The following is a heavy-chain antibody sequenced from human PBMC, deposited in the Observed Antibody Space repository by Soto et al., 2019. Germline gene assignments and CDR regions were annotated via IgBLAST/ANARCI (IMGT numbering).Heavy chain of an antibody. CDR1: GFPFSSYS. D-gene: IGHD6-13*01. Sequence: PGGSLSLSCAASGFPFSSYSMSWVRQAPGKGLEWVSAISGSGGSTYYADSVKGRFTISRDNSKNTLYLQMNSLRAEDTAVYYCAKSMWYSSSWFDYWGQGTLVTVSS. CDR3: AKSMWYSSSWFDY. V-gene: IGHV3-23*01. J-gene: IGHJ4*02. CDR2: ISGSGGST.